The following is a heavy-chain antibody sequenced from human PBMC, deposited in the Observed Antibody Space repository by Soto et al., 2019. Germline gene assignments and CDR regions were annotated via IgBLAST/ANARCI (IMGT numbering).Heavy chain of an antibody. CDR1: GYSFTSFY. J-gene: IGHJ4*02. D-gene: IGHD2-21*01. Sequence: QVQLVQSGAEVKEPGASVKISCKPSGYSFTSFYMHWVRQAPGQGLEWMGTINPNGGSTTYAQKFQGRVTITRDTSTSTLYMDLSGLRAEDTALYSCARAIPHFDYWGQGTLFTVSS. CDR2: INPNGGST. CDR3: ARAIPHFDY. V-gene: IGHV1-46*01.